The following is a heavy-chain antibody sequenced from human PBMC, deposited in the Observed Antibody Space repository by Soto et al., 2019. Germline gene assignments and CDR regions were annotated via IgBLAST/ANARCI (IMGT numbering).Heavy chain of an antibody. CDR1: GFTFSSYE. Sequence: GGSLRLSCAASGFTFSSYEMNWVRQAPGKGLEWVSYISSSGSTIYYADSVKGRFTISRDNAKNSLYLQMNSLRAEDTAVYYCARGRAYCGGDCSTDCFDYWGQGTLVTV. CDR2: ISSSGSTI. V-gene: IGHV3-48*03. CDR3: ARGRAYCGGDCSTDCFDY. J-gene: IGHJ4*02. D-gene: IGHD2-21*02.